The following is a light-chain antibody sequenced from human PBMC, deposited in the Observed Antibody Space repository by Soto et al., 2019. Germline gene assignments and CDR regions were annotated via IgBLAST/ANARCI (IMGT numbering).Light chain of an antibody. CDR2: DTS. J-gene: IGKJ3*01. CDR3: QQRSSWPLFT. V-gene: IGKV3-11*01. Sequence: EIVLTQSPATLSLSPGERATLSCRASQSIGSYLAWYQQKPGQAPRLLIYDTSNRATAIPARFSGSGSGTDFTLTFSSLEPEDLAVYYCQQRSSWPLFTFGPGTKVNLK. CDR1: QSIGSY.